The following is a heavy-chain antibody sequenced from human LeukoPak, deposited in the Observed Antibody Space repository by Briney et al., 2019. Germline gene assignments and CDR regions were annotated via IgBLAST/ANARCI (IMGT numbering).Heavy chain of an antibody. J-gene: IGHJ6*03. CDR3: ARAAAGRLYYYYYMDV. CDR1: GYTFTSYD. CDR2: MNPNSGNT. Sequence: ASVKVSCKASGYTFTSYDINWVRQATVQGLEWMGWMNPNSGNTGYAQKFQGRVTMTRNTPISTAYMELSSLRSEDTAVYYCARAAAGRLYYYYYMDVWGKGTTVTVSS. V-gene: IGHV1-8*01. D-gene: IGHD6-13*01.